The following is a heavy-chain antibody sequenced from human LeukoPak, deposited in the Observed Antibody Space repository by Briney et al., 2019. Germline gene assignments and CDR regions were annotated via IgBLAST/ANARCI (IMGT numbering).Heavy chain of an antibody. Sequence: PGGSLRLSCAASGFTFSDYYMSWIRQAPGNGLEWVSYISSSGSTIYYADSVKGRFTISRDNAKNSLYLQMNSLRAEDTAVYYCARDYCSSTSCYGMDVWGQGTTVTVSS. CDR3: ARDYCSSTSCYGMDV. D-gene: IGHD2-2*01. CDR1: GFTFSDYY. V-gene: IGHV3-11*01. CDR2: ISSSGSTI. J-gene: IGHJ6*02.